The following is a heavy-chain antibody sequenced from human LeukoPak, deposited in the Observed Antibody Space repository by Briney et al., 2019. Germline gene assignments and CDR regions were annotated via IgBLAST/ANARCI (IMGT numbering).Heavy chain of an antibody. CDR1: GVSISSYY. V-gene: IGHV4-59*08. CDR3: QRKAYDILTGMDDAFDI. J-gene: IGHJ3*02. CDR2: IYYSGST. Sequence: SETLSLTCTGSGVSISSYYWSWIRQPPGKGLEGIGYIYYSGSTNYSPSLKSRVTISVDTSKNQFSLKLSSVTAADTVVYYRQRKAYDILTGMDDAFDIWGQGTMVTVSS. D-gene: IGHD3-9*01.